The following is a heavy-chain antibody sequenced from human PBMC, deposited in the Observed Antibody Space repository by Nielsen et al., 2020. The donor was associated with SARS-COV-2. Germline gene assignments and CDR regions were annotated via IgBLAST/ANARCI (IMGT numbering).Heavy chain of an antibody. CDR1: GGSFSGYY. Sequence: SETLSLTCAVYGGSFSGYYWSWIRQPPGKGLEWIGEINHSGSTYYNPSLKSRVTISVDTSKNQFSLKLSSVTAADTAVYYCARDRGGSFDYWGQGTLVTVSS. CDR2: INHSGST. CDR3: ARDRGGSFDY. V-gene: IGHV4-34*01. J-gene: IGHJ4*02. D-gene: IGHD3-16*01.